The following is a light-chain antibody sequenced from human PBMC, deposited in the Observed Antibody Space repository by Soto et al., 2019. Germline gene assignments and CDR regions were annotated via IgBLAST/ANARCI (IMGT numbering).Light chain of an antibody. Sequence: QSVLTQPPSASGTPGQRVTISCSGSSSNIGSNPVNWYQQLPGTAPKLLIYSNNQRPSGVPDRFSGSKSGTSASLAISALQSEDEADYYCAAWDSSLIANLLFGGGTKVTVL. J-gene: IGLJ2*01. CDR2: SNN. V-gene: IGLV1-44*01. CDR3: AAWDSSLIANLL. CDR1: SSNIGSNP.